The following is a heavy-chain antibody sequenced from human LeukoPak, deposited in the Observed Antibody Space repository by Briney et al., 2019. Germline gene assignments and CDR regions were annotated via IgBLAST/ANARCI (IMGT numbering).Heavy chain of an antibody. Sequence: GGSLRLSCAASGFTFSTYGMHWVRQAPGKGLEWVAFIQYDGDFKYYADSVKGRFTISRDNSKNTLYLQMNILRAEDTAVYYCAKTSDQLLYSKFDYWGQGTLVTVSS. V-gene: IGHV3-30*02. CDR1: GFTFSTYG. CDR3: AKTSDQLLYSKFDY. J-gene: IGHJ4*02. D-gene: IGHD2-2*02. CDR2: IQYDGDFK.